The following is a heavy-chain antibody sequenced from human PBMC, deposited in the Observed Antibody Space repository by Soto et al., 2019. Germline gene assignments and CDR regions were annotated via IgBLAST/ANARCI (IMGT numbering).Heavy chain of an antibody. D-gene: IGHD3-10*01. J-gene: IGHJ6*02. CDR1: GFTFSSYG. CDR3: ARDPFGYYGMDV. Sequence: GGSLRLSCAASGFTFSSYGMHWVRQAPGKGLEWVAVIWYDGSNKYYADSVKGRFTISRDNSKNTLYLQMNSLRAEDTAVYYCARDPFGYYGMDVWGQGTTVTVSS. V-gene: IGHV3-33*01. CDR2: IWYDGSNK.